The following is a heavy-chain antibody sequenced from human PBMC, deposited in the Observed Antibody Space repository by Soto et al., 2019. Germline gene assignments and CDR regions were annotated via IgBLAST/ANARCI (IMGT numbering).Heavy chain of an antibody. D-gene: IGHD3-22*01. J-gene: IGHJ4*02. Sequence: PSQTLSLTCAISGDSVSSNSAAWNWIRQSPSRGLEWLGRTYYRSKWYNDYAVSVKSRITINPDTSKNQFSLQLNSVTPEDTAVYYCAREYYDSSGYYSPDYFDYWGQGTLVTVSS. CDR2: TYYRSKWYN. CDR1: GDSVSSNSAA. V-gene: IGHV6-1*01. CDR3: AREYYDSSGYYSPDYFDY.